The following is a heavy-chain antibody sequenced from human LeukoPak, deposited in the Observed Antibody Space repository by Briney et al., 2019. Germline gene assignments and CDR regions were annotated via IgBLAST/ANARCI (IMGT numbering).Heavy chain of an antibody. J-gene: IGHJ3*02. Sequence: PGGSLRLSCAASGFTFSSYSMNWVRQAPGKGLEWVSSISSSSSYIYYADSVKGRFTISRDNAKNSLYLQMNSLRAEDTAVYYCASPGDSSSWYGPGVAFDIWGQGTMVTVSS. CDR2: ISSSSSYI. CDR1: GFTFSSYS. V-gene: IGHV3-21*01. D-gene: IGHD6-13*01. CDR3: ASPGDSSSWYGPGVAFDI.